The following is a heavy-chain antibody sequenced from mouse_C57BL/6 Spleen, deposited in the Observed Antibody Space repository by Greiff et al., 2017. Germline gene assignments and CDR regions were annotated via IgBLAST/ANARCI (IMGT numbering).Heavy chain of an antibody. V-gene: IGHV14-4*01. Sequence: EVQLVESGAELVRPGASVKLSCTASGFNIKDDYMHWVKQRPEQGLEWIGWIDPENGDTEYASKFQGKATITADTSSNTAYLQLSSLTSEDTAVYYCTTLTGTHYAMDYWGQGTSVTVSS. CDR3: TTLTGTHYAMDY. CDR2: IDPENGDT. J-gene: IGHJ4*01. CDR1: GFNIKDDY. D-gene: IGHD4-1*01.